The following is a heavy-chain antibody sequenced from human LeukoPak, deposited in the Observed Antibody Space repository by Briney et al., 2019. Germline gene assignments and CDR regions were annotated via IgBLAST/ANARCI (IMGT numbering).Heavy chain of an antibody. CDR3: ARSSSTNEAGHYYGMDV. CDR1: GGSISSSSYY. D-gene: IGHD6-13*01. J-gene: IGHJ6*02. CDR2: MHYSGST. V-gene: IGHV4-39*07. Sequence: PSETLSLTCTVSGGSISSSSYYWGWIRQPPGKGLEWIGSMHYSGSTYYNPSLKSRVTISVDTSKNQFSLKLNSVSAADTAVYYCARSSSTNEAGHYYGMDVWGQGTTVTVSS.